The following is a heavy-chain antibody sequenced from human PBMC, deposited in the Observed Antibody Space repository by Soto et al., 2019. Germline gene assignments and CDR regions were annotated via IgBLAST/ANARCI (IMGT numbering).Heavy chain of an antibody. Sequence: QVQLVQSGAEVKKPGASVKVSCKASGYTFTSYGISWVRQAPGQGLEWMGWISAYNGNTNYAQKLQGRVTMTTDTSTSTGYMELRSLRSDDTAVYYCARDTVLGYCSGGSCYSKDDAFDIWGQGTMVTVSS. CDR3: ARDTVLGYCSGGSCYSKDDAFDI. V-gene: IGHV1-18*01. D-gene: IGHD2-15*01. CDR1: GYTFTSYG. CDR2: ISAYNGNT. J-gene: IGHJ3*02.